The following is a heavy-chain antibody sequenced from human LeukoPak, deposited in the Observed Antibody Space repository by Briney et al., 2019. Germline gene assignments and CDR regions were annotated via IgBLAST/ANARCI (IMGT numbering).Heavy chain of an antibody. D-gene: IGHD2-15*01. CDR2: ISSSSTI. V-gene: IGHV3-48*01. CDR1: GFTFSSYS. Sequence: PGGSLRLSCAASGFTFSSYSTNWVRQAPGKGLEWVSYISSSSTIYYADSVKGRFTISRDNAKNSLYLQMNSLRAEDTAVYYCARDPLGYCSGGSCYSRGYFDYWGQGTLVTVSS. J-gene: IGHJ4*02. CDR3: ARDPLGYCSGGSCYSRGYFDY.